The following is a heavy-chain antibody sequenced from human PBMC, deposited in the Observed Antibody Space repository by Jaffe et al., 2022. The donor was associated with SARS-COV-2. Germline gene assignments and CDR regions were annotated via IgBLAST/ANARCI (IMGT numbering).Heavy chain of an antibody. CDR3: AHRLQAINKDDSSGLFDY. CDR2: IYWNDDK. Sequence: QITLKESGPTLVKPTQTLTLTCTFSGFSLSTSGVGVGWIRQPPGKALEWLALIYWNDDKRYSPSLKSRLTITKDTSKNQVVLTMTNMDPVDTATYYCAHRLQAINKDDSSGLFDYWGQGTLVTVSS. D-gene: IGHD3-22*01. J-gene: IGHJ4*02. V-gene: IGHV2-5*01. CDR1: GFSLSTSGVG.